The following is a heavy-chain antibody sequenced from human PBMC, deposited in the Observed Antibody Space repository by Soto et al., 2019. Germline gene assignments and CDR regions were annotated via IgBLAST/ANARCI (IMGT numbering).Heavy chain of an antibody. D-gene: IGHD2-15*01. CDR3: ARDLRGYCSGGSCLEYDH. J-gene: IGHJ4*02. Sequence: QVQLVQSGAEVKKPGASVKVSCKASGYTFKSYGISWVRQAPGQGLEWMGWISGYNGNTNYAQKLQGRVTMTADTSTSTAYMELRSLRSDDMAVYYCARDLRGYCSGGSCLEYDHWGQLTVFTVSS. CDR2: ISGYNGNT. V-gene: IGHV1-18*03. CDR1: GYTFKSYG.